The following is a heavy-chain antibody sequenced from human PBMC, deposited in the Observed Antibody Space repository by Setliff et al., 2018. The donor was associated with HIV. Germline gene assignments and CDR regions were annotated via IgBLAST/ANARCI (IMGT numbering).Heavy chain of an antibody. D-gene: IGHD3-22*01. CDR3: ASSSPQLSGYWYYVVY. CDR2: IYYTGST. V-gene: IGHV4-39*07. CDR1: GGSISSGSYY. Sequence: ETLSLTCAVSGGSISSGSYYWGWIRQPPGKGLEWIGSIYYTGSTYYNPSLKSRVTISVDTSKNQFSLKLSSVTAADTAVYYCASSSPQLSGYWYYVVYWGQGTLVTVSS. J-gene: IGHJ4*02.